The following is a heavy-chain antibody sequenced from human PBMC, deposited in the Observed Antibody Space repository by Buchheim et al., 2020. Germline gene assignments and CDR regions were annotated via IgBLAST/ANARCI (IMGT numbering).Heavy chain of an antibody. CDR3: TLSSIVGASNFDY. CDR2: IYYSGST. Sequence: QLQLQESGPGLVKPSETLSLTCTVSGGSISSSSYYWGWIRQPPGKGLEWIGSIYYSGSTYYNPSLKSRVTISGDTSKNQFSLKLSSVTAADTAVYYCTLSSIVGASNFDYWGQGTL. J-gene: IGHJ4*02. V-gene: IGHV4-39*01. CDR1: GGSISSSSYY. D-gene: IGHD1-26*01.